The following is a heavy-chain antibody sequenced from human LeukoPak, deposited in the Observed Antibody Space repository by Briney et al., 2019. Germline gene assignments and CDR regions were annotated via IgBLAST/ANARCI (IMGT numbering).Heavy chain of an antibody. V-gene: IGHV1-2*02. D-gene: IGHD1-26*01. CDR3: ARGPSGSNAYFDY. J-gene: IGHJ4*02. CDR2: INPNSGGT. Sequence: ASVKVSCKAAGYTFTGSKMCWVRQGPGQGLGWMGWINPNSGGTNYAQKFQGRVTMTRDTSISTAYMELSRLRSDDTAVYYCARGPSGSNAYFDYWGQGTLVTVSS. CDR1: GYTFTGSK.